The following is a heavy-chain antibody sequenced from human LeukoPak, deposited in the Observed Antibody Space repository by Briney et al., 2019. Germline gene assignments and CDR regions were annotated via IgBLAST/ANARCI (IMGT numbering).Heavy chain of an antibody. J-gene: IGHJ4*02. CDR3: ATDPRIFNY. CDR2: ISSSSSYI. Sequence: GGSLRLSCAASGFTFTGHNMNWVRQAPGKGLEWVSSISSSSSYIYYADSVKGRFTISRDNAKNSLYLQMNSLRAEDTAVYYCATDPRIFNYWGQGTLATVSS. D-gene: IGHD2-15*01. CDR1: GFTFTGHN. V-gene: IGHV3-21*01.